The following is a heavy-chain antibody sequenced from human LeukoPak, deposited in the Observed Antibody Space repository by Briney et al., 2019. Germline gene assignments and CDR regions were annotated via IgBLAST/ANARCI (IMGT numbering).Heavy chain of an antibody. CDR1: GGSFSGYY. CDR2: IKHSGST. V-gene: IGHV4-34*01. CDR3: ARGVAKYYYYYTDV. J-gene: IGHJ6*03. Sequence: PSETLSHTCAVYGGSFSGYYWSWIRQPPGKGLEWMGEIKHSGSTNYNPSLKSRVTISVDTSKNQFSLKLSSVTAADTAVYYCARGVAKYYYYYTDVWGKGTTVTVSS.